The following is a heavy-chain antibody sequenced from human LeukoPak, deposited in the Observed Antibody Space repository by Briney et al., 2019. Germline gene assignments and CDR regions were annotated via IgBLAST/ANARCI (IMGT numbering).Heavy chain of an antibody. Sequence: SETLSLTCAVCGGSFSGYYWSWIRQPPGKGLEWIGEINHSGSTNYNPSLKSRVTISVDTSKNQFSLKLSSVTAADTAVYYCARGAGALLYWGQGTLVTVSS. J-gene: IGHJ4*02. CDR1: GGSFSGYY. CDR3: ARGAGALLY. D-gene: IGHD1-26*01. V-gene: IGHV4-34*01. CDR2: INHSGST.